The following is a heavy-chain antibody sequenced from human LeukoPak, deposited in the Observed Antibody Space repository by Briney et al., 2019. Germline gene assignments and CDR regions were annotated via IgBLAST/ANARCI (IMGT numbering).Heavy chain of an antibody. V-gene: IGHV3-30*02. CDR2: IRYDGSNK. CDR1: GLTFSSYG. D-gene: IGHD3-3*01. CDR3: AKVYDFWSGYYLDY. Sequence: PGGSLRLSCAASGLTFSSYGMHWVRQAPGKGLEWVAFIRYDGSNKYYADSVKGRFTISRDNSKNTLYLQMNSLRAEDTAVYYCAKVYDFWSGYYLDYWGQGTLVTVSS. J-gene: IGHJ4*02.